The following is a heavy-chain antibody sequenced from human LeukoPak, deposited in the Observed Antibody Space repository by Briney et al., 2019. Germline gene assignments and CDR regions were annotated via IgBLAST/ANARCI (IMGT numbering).Heavy chain of an antibody. D-gene: IGHD6-19*01. CDR1: GFTFSSYA. J-gene: IGHJ3*02. CDR3: AKGREQWLGSTFDI. Sequence: PGGSLRLSCAASGFTFSSYAMHWVRQAPGKGLEYVSAISSNGGSTYYANSVKGRFTISRDNSKNTLYLQMGSLRAEDTAVYYCAKGREQWLGSTFDIWGQGTMVTVSS. CDR2: ISSNGGST. V-gene: IGHV3-64*01.